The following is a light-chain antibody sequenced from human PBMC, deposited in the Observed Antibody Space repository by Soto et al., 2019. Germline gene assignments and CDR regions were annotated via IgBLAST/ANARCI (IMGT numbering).Light chain of an antibody. V-gene: IGKV1-9*01. CDR3: QHLTGT. CDR1: QGISNY. CDR2: AAS. J-gene: IGKJ2*01. Sequence: DIQMTQSPSSLSASVGDRVTITCRASQGISNYLGWYQQRSGKAPRLLIYAASTLQRGVPSRFSGSGSGTDFTLTISSLQPEDFATYYCQHLTGTFGQGTTLEIK.